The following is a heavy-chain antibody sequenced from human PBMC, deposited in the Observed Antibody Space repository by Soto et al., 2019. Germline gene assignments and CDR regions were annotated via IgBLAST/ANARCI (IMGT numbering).Heavy chain of an antibody. CDR3: AREWGSGWYLDY. D-gene: IGHD6-19*01. V-gene: IGHV6-1*01. J-gene: IGHJ4*02. Sequence: QVQLQQSGPGLVKPSQTLSLTCAISGYSVSTYSAAWNWIRQSPSRGLEWLGRTYFRSKWYNDYAASVEARITINAATSKDQCSLQLHSVTPDDKAVYYCAREWGSGWYLDYWGQGTRVTVSS. CDR1: GYSVSTYSAA. CDR2: TYFRSKWYN.